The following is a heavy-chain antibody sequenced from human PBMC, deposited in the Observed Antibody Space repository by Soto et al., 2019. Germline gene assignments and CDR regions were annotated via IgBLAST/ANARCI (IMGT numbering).Heavy chain of an antibody. D-gene: IGHD3-22*01. CDR2: IYHSGST. CDR1: GGSISSSNW. V-gene: IGHV4-4*02. Sequence: QVQLQESGPGLVKPSGTLSLTCAVSGGSISSSNWWSWVRQPPGKGLEWIGEIYHSGSTNYNPSRKSRVTISVDKSKTQFSLRLSSVTAADTAVYYCARSPDSSGYYPRWYYYGMDVWGQGTTVTVSS. CDR3: ARSPDSSGYYPRWYYYGMDV. J-gene: IGHJ6*02.